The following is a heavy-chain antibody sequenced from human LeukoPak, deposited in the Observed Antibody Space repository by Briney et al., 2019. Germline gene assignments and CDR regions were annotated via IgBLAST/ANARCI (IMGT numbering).Heavy chain of an antibody. D-gene: IGHD5-18*01. CDR1: GFTFGDYA. CDR2: IRSKAYGGTT. CDR3: TSNPGYSYGSLDAFDI. J-gene: IGHJ3*02. V-gene: IGHV3-49*03. Sequence: QSGGSLRLSCTASGFTFGDYAMSWFRQAPGKGLEWVGFIRSKAYGGTTEYAASVKGRFTISRDYSKRIAYLQMNSLKTEDTAVYYCTSNPGYSYGSLDAFDIWGQGTMVTVSS.